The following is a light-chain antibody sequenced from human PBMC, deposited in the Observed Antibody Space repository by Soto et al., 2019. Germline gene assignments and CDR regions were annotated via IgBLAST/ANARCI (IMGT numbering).Light chain of an antibody. CDR1: SSNIGSNS. CDR2: NNH. J-gene: IGLJ1*01. V-gene: IGLV1-44*01. CDR3: AAWDDSLDGPI. Sequence: QSVLTQPPSATGTPGQSITISCSGSSSNIGSNSVNWYQQFPGTAPKLLIYNNHQRPSGVPDRFSGSKSGTSASLAISGLQSDDDSDCYCAAWDDSLDGPIFGTGTKVTVL.